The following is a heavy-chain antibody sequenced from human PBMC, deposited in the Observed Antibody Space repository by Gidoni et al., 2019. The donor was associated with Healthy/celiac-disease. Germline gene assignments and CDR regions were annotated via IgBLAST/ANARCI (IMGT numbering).Heavy chain of an antibody. J-gene: IGHJ4*02. V-gene: IGHV2-5*02. CDR1: GFSLSTSGVG. Sequence: QITLKESGPTLVKPTQTPTLNCTFPGFSLSTSGVGVGWIRQPPGKALEWLALIYWDDDKRYTPPLKSRLTITKDTSKNQVVLTMTNMDPVDTATYYCAHLSGGRTLYYFDYWGQGTLVTVSS. CDR3: AHLSGGRTLYYFDY. D-gene: IGHD3-16*01. CDR2: IYWDDDK.